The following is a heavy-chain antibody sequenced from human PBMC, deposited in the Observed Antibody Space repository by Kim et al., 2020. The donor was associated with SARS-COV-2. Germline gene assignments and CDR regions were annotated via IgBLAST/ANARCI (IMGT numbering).Heavy chain of an antibody. CDR1: GGSISSSSYY. CDR2: IYYSGST. Sequence: SETLSLTCTVSGGSISSSSYYWGWIRQPPGKGLEWIGSIYYSGSTYYNPSLKSRVTISVDTSKNQFSLKLSSVTAADTAVYYCGGGSYYWYIDYWGQGTLVTVSS. J-gene: IGHJ4*02. V-gene: IGHV4-39*01. D-gene: IGHD1-26*01. CDR3: GGGSYYWYIDY.